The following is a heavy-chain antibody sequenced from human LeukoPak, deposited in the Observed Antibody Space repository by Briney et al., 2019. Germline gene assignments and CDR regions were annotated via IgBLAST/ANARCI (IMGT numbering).Heavy chain of an antibody. CDR2: ISAYNGNT. CDR1: GYTFTSYG. J-gene: IGHJ4*02. Sequence: GAAKDSCKAAGYTFTSYGISRVGHAPGRGLEGMGWISAYNGNTNYAQKLQGRVTMTTDTSTSTAYMELRSLRSDDTAVYYCTRGSMRDYFDYWGQGTLVTVSS. V-gene: IGHV1-18*01. D-gene: IGHD2-8*01. CDR3: TRGSMRDYFDY.